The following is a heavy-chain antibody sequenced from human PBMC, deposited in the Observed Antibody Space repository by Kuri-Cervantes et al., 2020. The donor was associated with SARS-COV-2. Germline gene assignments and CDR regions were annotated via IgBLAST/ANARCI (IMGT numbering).Heavy chain of an antibody. CDR3: ARSMVRGVARFDY. D-gene: IGHD3-10*01. J-gene: IGHJ4*02. CDR2: IGPSGTTK. CDR1: GFIFSDYY. V-gene: IGHV3-11*04. Sequence: GESLKISCTASGFIFSDYYMTWIRQAPGKGLEWVSNIGPSGTTKYYADSVKGRFTISRDNAKNSLYLQMSSLRAEDTAVYYCARSMVRGVARFDYWGQGTLVTVSS.